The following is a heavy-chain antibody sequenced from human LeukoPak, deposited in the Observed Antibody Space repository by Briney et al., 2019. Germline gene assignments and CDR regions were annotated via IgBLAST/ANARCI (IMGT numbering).Heavy chain of an antibody. Sequence: SETLSLTCTVSGYSISSGYYWGWIRQPPGKGLEWIGSIYHSGSTYYNPSLKSRVTISVDTSKNQFSLKLSSVTAADTAVYYCARGPADTAMVYSTNWFDPWGQGTLVTVSS. V-gene: IGHV4-38-2*02. CDR3: ARGPADTAMVYSTNWFDP. CDR2: IYHSGST. D-gene: IGHD5-18*01. CDR1: GYSISSGYY. J-gene: IGHJ5*02.